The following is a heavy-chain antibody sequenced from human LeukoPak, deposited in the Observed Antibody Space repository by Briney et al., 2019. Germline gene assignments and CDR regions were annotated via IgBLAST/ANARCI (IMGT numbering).Heavy chain of an antibody. D-gene: IGHD5-18*01. Sequence: GGPLRLSCAASGFTVSSNYMSWVRQAPGKGLEWVSVIYSGGSTYYADSVKGRFTISRHNSKNTLYLQMNSLRAEDTAVYYCATAQRGYSYGFDYWGQGTLVTVSS. CDR2: IYSGGST. V-gene: IGHV3-53*04. CDR3: ATAQRGYSYGFDY. J-gene: IGHJ4*02. CDR1: GFTVSSNY.